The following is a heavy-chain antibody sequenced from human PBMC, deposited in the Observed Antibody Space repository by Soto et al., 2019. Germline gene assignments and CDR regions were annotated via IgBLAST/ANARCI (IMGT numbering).Heavy chain of an antibody. D-gene: IGHD3-3*01. CDR1: GFTFGDYA. CDR3: TRGRLNYDFWSGYYKRYYYYGMDV. CDR2: IRSKAYGGTT. V-gene: IGHV3-49*03. Sequence: GGSLRLSCTASGFTFGDYAMSWFRQAPGKGLEWVGFIRSKAYGGTTEYAASVKGRFTISRDDSKSIAYLQMNSLKTEDTAAYYCTRGRLNYDFWSGYYKRYYYYGMDVWGQGTTVTVSS. J-gene: IGHJ6*02.